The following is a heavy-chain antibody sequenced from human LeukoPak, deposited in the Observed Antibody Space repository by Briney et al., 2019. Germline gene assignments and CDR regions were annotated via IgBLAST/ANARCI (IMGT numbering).Heavy chain of an antibody. CDR1: GYTFTRYA. CDR2: INTNTGNP. D-gene: IGHD1-1*01. CDR3: ARDLGNGRYYFDY. J-gene: IGHJ4*02. Sequence: ASVKVSCKASGYTFTRYAMNWVRQAPGQGLEWMGCINTNTGNPTYAQGFTGRFVFSLDTSASTAYLQISSLKAEDTAVYYCARDLGNGRYYFDYWGQGTLVTVSS. V-gene: IGHV7-4-1*02.